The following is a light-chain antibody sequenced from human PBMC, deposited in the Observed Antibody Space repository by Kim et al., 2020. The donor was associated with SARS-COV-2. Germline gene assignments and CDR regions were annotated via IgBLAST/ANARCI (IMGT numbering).Light chain of an antibody. CDR2: SDT. J-gene: IGLJ3*02. Sequence: AAGQTATVTCGGNDIGSKSVHWYQQKPRQAPVVVVFSDTDRPSGIPERFSGCNSGNTASLTISGVEAGDEADYYCQVWDSGSDLWVFGGGTQLTVL. CDR1: DIGSKS. CDR3: QVWDSGSDLWV. V-gene: IGLV3-21*02.